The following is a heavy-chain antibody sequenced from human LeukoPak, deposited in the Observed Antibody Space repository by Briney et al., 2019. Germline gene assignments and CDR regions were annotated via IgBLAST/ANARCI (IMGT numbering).Heavy chain of an antibody. CDR2: TYYRSRWYN. CDR3: ARDTGPGQEDDLDAFDI. D-gene: IGHD2-8*02. J-gene: IGHJ3*02. Sequence: SQTLSLTCAISGDSVSSDTAAWNWIRQSPSRGLEWLGRTYYRSRWYNDYAVSVKSRITINPDTSKNQFSLQLNSVTPDDTAVYYCARDTGPGQEDDLDAFDIWGQGTLVTVSS. CDR1: GDSVSSDTAA. V-gene: IGHV6-1*01.